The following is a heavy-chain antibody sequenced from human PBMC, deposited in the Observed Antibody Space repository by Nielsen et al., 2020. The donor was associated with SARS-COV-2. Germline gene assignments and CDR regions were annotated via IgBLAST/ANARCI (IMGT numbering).Heavy chain of an antibody. Sequence: SETLSLTCTVSGGSISGYYWSWIRQPAGKGLEWIGRIYTSGSTNYNPSLKSRVTMSVDTSKNQFSLKLSSVTAADTAVYYCGGSYTTSSTHYYYYGMGVWGQGTTVTVSS. CDR2: IYTSGST. V-gene: IGHV4-4*07. CDR3: GGSYTTSSTHYYYYGMGV. D-gene: IGHD6-6*01. J-gene: IGHJ6*02. CDR1: GGSISGYY.